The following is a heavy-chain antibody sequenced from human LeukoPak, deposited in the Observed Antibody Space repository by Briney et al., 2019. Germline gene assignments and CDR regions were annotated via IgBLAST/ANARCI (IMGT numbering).Heavy chain of an antibody. J-gene: IGHJ5*02. CDR2: INPNSGGT. CDR1: GYTFTSNY. CDR3: ARDNSVRDEAWWFSP. D-gene: IGHD5-24*01. Sequence: VASVKVSCKAFGYTFTSNYMHWVRQAPGQGPEWMGWINPNSGGTNYAQRFQGRVTMTRDTSISTAYMELSRLRSEDTAVYYCARDNSVRDEAWWFSPWGQGTLVTVSS. V-gene: IGHV1-2*02.